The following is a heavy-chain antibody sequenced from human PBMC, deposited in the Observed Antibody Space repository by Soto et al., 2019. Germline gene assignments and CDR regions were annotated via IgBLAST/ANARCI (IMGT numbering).Heavy chain of an antibody. D-gene: IGHD1-26*01. V-gene: IGHV1-2*04. CDR2: INPNSGGT. CDR3: ARANEVGVIDY. J-gene: IGHJ4*02. CDR1: GYTFTGYY. Sequence: ASVKVSCKASGYTFTGYYMHWVRQAPGQGLEWMGWINPNSGGTNYAQKYQGWVTMTRDTSISTAYMELSRLRSDDTAVYYCARANEVGVIDYWGQGTLVTVSS.